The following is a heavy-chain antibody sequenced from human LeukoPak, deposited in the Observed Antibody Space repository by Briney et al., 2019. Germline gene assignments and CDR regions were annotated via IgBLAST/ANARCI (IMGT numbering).Heavy chain of an antibody. CDR2: ISYDGSNN. CDR3: ARDRGYSGYDPPHFDY. Sequence: GGSLRLSCAASGFTFSSYAMHWVRQAPGKGLEWVAVISYDGSNNYYADSVKGRFTISRDNSKNTLYLQMNSLRAEDTAVYYCARDRGYSGYDPPHFDYWGQGTLVTVSS. CDR1: GFTFSSYA. V-gene: IGHV3-30-3*01. J-gene: IGHJ4*02. D-gene: IGHD5-12*01.